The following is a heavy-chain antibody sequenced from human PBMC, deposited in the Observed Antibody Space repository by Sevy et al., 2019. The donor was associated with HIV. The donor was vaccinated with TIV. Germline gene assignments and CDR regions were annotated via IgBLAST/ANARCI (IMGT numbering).Heavy chain of an antibody. CDR3: AKDLDIVAVAAAIRLSY. CDR1: GFTFRNYA. CDR2: LSGTGGST. J-gene: IGHJ4*02. D-gene: IGHD2-2*01. Sequence: GGSLRLSCAASGFTFRNYAMSWVRQAPGKGLEWVSALSGTGGSTYYADSVKGRFTISRDNSKKTLYLQMNSLRVEDTAVYYGAKDLDIVAVAAAIRLSYWGQGTLVTVSS. V-gene: IGHV3-23*01.